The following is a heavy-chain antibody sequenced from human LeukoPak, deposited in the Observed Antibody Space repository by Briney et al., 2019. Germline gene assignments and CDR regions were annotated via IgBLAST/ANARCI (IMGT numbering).Heavy chain of an antibody. J-gene: IGHJ4*02. CDR2: IGNTET. CDR3: AKDWIQFNRVFDCFDY. D-gene: IGHD5-18*01. CDR1: GFPFETNA. Sequence: PGGSLRLSCATSGFPFETNAMSWVRQAPGKGLEWVATIGNTETFYADSATGRFTISRDNSKNTVNLQMNRLRVEDTAIYYCAKDWIQFNRVFDCFDYWGQGTLVTVSS. V-gene: IGHV3-23*01.